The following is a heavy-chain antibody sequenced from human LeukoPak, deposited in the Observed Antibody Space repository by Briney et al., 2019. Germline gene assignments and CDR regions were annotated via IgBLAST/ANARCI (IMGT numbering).Heavy chain of an antibody. CDR1: GYTFTSYG. J-gene: IGHJ6*02. D-gene: IGHD6-13*01. CDR2: ISAYNGNT. CDR3: ATYSSSWAHYYGMDV. V-gene: IGHV1-18*04. Sequence: ASVKVSCKASGYTFTSYGISWVRQAPGQGLEWMGWISAYNGNTNYAQKLQGRVTMTTDTSTSTAYMELRSLRSEDTAVYYCATYSSSWAHYYGMDVWGQGTTVTVSS.